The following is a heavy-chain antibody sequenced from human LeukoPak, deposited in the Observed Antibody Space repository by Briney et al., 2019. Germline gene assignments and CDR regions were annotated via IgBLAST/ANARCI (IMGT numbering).Heavy chain of an antibody. V-gene: IGHV3-23*05. CDR1: EFSVSTYG. J-gene: IGHJ4*02. Sequence: GGSLRLSCSASEFSVSTYGMNWVRQAPGRGLEWVSSINTIGNKIYYGDSVKGRFTISRDNSKNTLSLQMNNLRVEDTAVYYCARDRHDYTHYFDYWGQGTLVTVSS. D-gene: IGHD4-11*01. CDR2: INTIGNKI. CDR3: ARDRHDYTHYFDY.